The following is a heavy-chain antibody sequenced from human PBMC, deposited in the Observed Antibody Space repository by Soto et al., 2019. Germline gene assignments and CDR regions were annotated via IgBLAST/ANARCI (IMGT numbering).Heavy chain of an antibody. V-gene: IGHV3-23*01. CDR2: ISGSGGST. D-gene: IGHD3-3*01. CDR1: GFTFSSYA. CDR3: AKVITVFGVVTPFDY. Sequence: GGSLRLSCAASGFTFSSYAMSWVRQAPGKGLEWVSGISGSGGSTYYADSVKGRFTISRDNSKNTLYLQMNSLRAEDTAVYYCAKVITVFGVVTPFDYWGQGTLVTVSS. J-gene: IGHJ4*02.